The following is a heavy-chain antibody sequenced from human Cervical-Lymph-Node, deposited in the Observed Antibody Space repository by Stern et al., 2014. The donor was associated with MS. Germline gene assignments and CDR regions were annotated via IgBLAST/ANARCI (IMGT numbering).Heavy chain of an antibody. CDR3: ARGAGVFDS. CDR1: GGSIGRSSYY. D-gene: IGHD6-19*01. V-gene: IGHV4-39*02. J-gene: IGHJ4*02. Sequence: QVQLQESGPGLVKPSETLSLTCTVSGGSIGRSSYYWGWIRQPPGKGLEWIGNIFYTGSTFYDPSLKSRVTITVATSTNHFSLSLISVTAADTAVYYCARGAGVFDSWGQGTLVTVSP. CDR2: IFYTGST.